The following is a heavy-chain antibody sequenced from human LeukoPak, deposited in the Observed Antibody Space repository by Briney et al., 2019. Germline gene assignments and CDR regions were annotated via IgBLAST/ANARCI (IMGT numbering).Heavy chain of an antibody. CDR3: ARSHYDFWSGHPFDY. CDR2: IYYSGST. CDR1: GGSISSCY. J-gene: IGHJ4*02. Sequence: PSETLSLTCTVSGGSISSCYWSWIRQPPGKGLEWIGYIYYSGSTNYNPSLKSRVTISVDTSKNQFSLKLSSVTAADTAVYYCARSHYDFWSGHPFDYWGQGTLVTVSS. D-gene: IGHD3-3*01. V-gene: IGHV4-59*01.